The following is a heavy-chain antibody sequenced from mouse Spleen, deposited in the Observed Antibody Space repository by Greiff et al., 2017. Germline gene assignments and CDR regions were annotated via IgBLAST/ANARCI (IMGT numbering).Heavy chain of an antibody. J-gene: IGHJ2*01. V-gene: IGHV1-54*01. CDR3: ARETIYYGYFDY. CDR1: GYAFTNYL. Sequence: VQLVESGAELVRPGTSVKVSCKASGYAFTNYLIEWVKQRPGQGLEWIGVINPGSGGTNYNEKFKGKATLTADKSSSTAYMQLSSLTSDDSAVYFCARETIYYGYFDYWGRGTTLTVSS. D-gene: IGHD2-1*01. CDR2: INPGSGGT.